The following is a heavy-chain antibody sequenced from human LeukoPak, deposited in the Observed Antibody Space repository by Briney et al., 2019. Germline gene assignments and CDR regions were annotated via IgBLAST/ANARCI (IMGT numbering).Heavy chain of an antibody. D-gene: IGHD3-3*01. V-gene: IGHV3-23*01. J-gene: IGHJ4*02. CDR3: AKDQVGFRSGYAY. Sequence: GGSLRLSCAASGFTFSSYAMSWVRQAPGKGLEWVSAISGSGGSTYYADSVKGRFTISRDNSKNTLYLQMNSRRAEDTAVYYCAKDQVGFRSGYAYWGQGTLVTVSS. CDR1: GFTFSSYA. CDR2: ISGSGGST.